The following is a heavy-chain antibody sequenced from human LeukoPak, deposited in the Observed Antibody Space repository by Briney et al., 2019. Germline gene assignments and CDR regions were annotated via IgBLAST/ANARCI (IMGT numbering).Heavy chain of an antibody. CDR2: IIPIFGTA. J-gene: IGHJ4*02. CDR3: ARGPLLGLVGATIDY. CDR1: GGTFSSYA. D-gene: IGHD3-10*02. Sequence: SVKVSCKASGGTFSSYAISWVRQAPGQGLEWMGGIIPIFGTANYAQKFQGRVTITADESTSTAYMELSSLRSEDTAVYYCARGPLLGLVGATIDYWGQGTLVTVSS. V-gene: IGHV1-69*13.